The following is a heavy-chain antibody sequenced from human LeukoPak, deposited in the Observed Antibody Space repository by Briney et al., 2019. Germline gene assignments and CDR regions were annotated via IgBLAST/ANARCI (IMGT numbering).Heavy chain of an antibody. CDR1: GFTFSASP. J-gene: IGHJ4*02. D-gene: IGHD3-22*01. V-gene: IGHV3-64D*06. CDR2: ISREGGTT. CDR3: VKEISGYYDY. Sequence: GGSLRLSCSASGFTFSASPMHWIRQVPGRGLEYVSAISREGGTTYYADSVKGRFTISRDNSKNTLYLQMSSLRAEDTAVYYCVKEISGYYDYWGQGTLVTVSS.